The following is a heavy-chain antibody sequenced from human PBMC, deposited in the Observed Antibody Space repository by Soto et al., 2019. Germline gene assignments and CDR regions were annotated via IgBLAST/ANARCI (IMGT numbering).Heavy chain of an antibody. Sequence: SETLSLTCTVSGGSISSYYWNWIRQPPGKGREWIGYIYYSGSTNYNPSLKSRVTISVDTSKNQFSLKLDSVTAADTAVYYCARDNQYYASGSYYYYYGMDVWGQGTTVTVSS. J-gene: IGHJ6*02. CDR1: GGSISSYY. D-gene: IGHD3-10*01. CDR2: IYYSGST. V-gene: IGHV4-59*01. CDR3: ARDNQYYASGSYYYYYGMDV.